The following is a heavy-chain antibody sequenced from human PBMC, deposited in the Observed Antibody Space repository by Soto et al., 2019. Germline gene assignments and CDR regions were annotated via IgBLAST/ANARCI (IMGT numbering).Heavy chain of an antibody. Sequence: GGSSNRSGISWVRQAPGQGLEWMGWINGYNGNTNYTQKMQGRITMTTDTPTSTAYKELRSLGSDDTAVYYCARRGDVPYYYYGMDVWGQGTTVMVSS. D-gene: IGHD3-16*01. CDR2: INGYNGNT. CDR1: GGSSNRSG. V-gene: IGHV1-18*01. CDR3: ARRGDVPYYYYGMDV. J-gene: IGHJ6*02.